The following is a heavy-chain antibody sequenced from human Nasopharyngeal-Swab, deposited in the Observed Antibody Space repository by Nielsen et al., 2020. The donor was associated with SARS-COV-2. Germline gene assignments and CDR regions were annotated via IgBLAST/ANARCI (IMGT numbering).Heavy chain of an antibody. CDR2: IYYTGST. CDR1: GGSISPYY. V-gene: IGHV4-59*08. CDR3: ARHFRGGDV. D-gene: IGHD3-10*01. J-gene: IGHJ6*04. Sequence: SETRSLTCTGSGGSISPYYWGWIRQPPGKGLEGIGYIYYTGSTNYNPSLKRRLTISVDRSKNQFSLRLSSVTAADTAVYYCARHFRGGDVWGNGTTVTVSS.